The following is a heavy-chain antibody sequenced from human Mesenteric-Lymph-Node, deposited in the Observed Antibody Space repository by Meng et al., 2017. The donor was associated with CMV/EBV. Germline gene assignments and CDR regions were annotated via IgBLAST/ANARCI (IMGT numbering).Heavy chain of an antibody. Sequence: QVRVHPWGEGLLKAAVPLPVTCAVYGGSFSGYYWNWIRQSPEKGLEWIGEINHSGSTTYNPSFTSRIIISVDTSTNQISLNMSSVTAADTAVYYCARGSSYDILTGYFDYWGQGALVTVSS. CDR3: ARGSSYDILTGYFDY. CDR1: GGSFSGYY. D-gene: IGHD3-9*01. J-gene: IGHJ4*02. CDR2: INHSGST. V-gene: IGHV4-34*01.